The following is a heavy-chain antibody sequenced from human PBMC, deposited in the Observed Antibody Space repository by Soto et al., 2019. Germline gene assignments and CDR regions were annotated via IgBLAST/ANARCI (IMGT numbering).Heavy chain of an antibody. Sequence: SETLSLTCAVYGGSFSGYFWSWVRQPPGKGLEWIGEINHSGSTNYIPSLKSRVTISVDTSKNQFSLKLSSVTAADTAVYYCARGRLHLGELSFNYLDFWGQGTLVTVSS. CDR3: ARGRLHLGELSFNYLDF. CDR1: GGSFSGYF. V-gene: IGHV4-34*01. CDR2: INHSGST. J-gene: IGHJ4*02. D-gene: IGHD3-16*02.